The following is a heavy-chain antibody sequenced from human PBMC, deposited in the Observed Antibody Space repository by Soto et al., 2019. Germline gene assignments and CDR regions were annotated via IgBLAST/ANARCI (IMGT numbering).Heavy chain of an antibody. CDR1: GFTFTSSA. J-gene: IGHJ3*02. D-gene: IGHD6-25*01. CDR2: IVVGSGNT. Sequence: ASVKVSCKASGFTFTSSAVQWVRQARGQRLEWIGWIVVGSGNTNYAQKFQERVTITRDMSTSTAYMELSSLRSEDTAVYYCAADPAQQRFAFDIWGQGTMVTVS. CDR3: AADPAQQRFAFDI. V-gene: IGHV1-58*01.